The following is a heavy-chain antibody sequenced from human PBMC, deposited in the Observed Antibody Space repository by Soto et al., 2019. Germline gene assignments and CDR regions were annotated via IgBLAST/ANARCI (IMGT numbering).Heavy chain of an antibody. CDR2: IYYSGST. V-gene: IGHV4-31*03. D-gene: IGHD3-3*01. Sequence: QVQLQESGPGLVKPSQTLSLTCTVSGGSISSGGYYWSWIRQHPGKGLEWIGYIYYSGSTYYNPSLKSRVTISVDTSKNQFSLKLSSVTSADTAVYYCAREIKVRETQFWSGYFSKDYYYYYMDVWGKGTTVTVSS. CDR1: GGSISSGGYY. CDR3: AREIKVRETQFWSGYFSKDYYYYYMDV. J-gene: IGHJ6*03.